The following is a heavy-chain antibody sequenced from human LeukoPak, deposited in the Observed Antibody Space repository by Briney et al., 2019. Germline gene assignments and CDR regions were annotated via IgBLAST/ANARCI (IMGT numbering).Heavy chain of an antibody. J-gene: IGHJ4*02. CDR3: ARGRRDGYNLRNFDY. CDR1: GGSFSGYY. D-gene: IGHD5-24*01. V-gene: IGHV4-34*01. Sequence: PSGTLSLTCAVYGGSFSGYYWSWIRQPPGKGLEWIGEINHGGSTKYNPSLKSRVTISLDTSKNQFSLKLSSVTAADTAVYYCARGRRDGYNLRNFDYWGQGTLVTVSS. CDR2: INHGGST.